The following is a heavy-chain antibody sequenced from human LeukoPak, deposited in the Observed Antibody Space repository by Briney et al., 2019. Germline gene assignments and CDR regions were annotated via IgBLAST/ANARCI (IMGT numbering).Heavy chain of an antibody. CDR2: IYSGGST. D-gene: IGHD3-3*01. CDR1: GFTVSSNY. CDR3: ARGYDFWSGIPFDY. Sequence: GGSLGLSCAASGFTVSSNYMSWVRQAPGKGLEWVSVIYSGGSTYYADSVKGRFTISRDNSKNTLYLQMNSLRAEDTAVYYCARGYDFWSGIPFDYWGQGTLVTVSS. V-gene: IGHV3-66*02. J-gene: IGHJ4*02.